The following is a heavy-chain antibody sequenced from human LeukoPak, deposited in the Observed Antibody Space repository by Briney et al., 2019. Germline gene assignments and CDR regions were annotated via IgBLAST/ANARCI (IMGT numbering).Heavy chain of an antibody. D-gene: IGHD6-13*01. CDR2: IYYSGST. CDR1: GGSISSYY. V-gene: IGHV4-59*08. J-gene: IGHJ3*02. CDR3: ARHIWGSSWSGKDAFDI. Sequence: PSETLSLTCTVSGGSISSYYWSWIRQPPGKGLEWIGYIYYSGSTNYNPSLKSRVTISVDTSKNQFSLKLSSVTAADTAVYYCARHIWGSSWSGKDAFDIWGQGTMVTVSS.